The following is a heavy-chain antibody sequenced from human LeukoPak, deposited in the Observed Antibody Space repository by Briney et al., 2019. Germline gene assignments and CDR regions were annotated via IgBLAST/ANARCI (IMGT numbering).Heavy chain of an antibody. V-gene: IGHV3-74*01. CDR2: INSDGSST. D-gene: IGHD3-3*01. CDR3: AREATVLRFLEWLLFDY. Sequence: GGSLRLSCAASGFTFSSYWMHWVRQAPGKGLVWVSRINSDGSSTSYADSVKGRFTISRDNAKNTLYLQMNSLRAEDTAVYYCAREATVLRFLEWLLFDYWGQGTLVTVSS. J-gene: IGHJ4*02. CDR1: GFTFSSYW.